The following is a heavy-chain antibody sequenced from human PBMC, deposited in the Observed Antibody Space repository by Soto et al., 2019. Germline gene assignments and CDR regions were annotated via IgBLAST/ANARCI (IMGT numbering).Heavy chain of an antibody. CDR3: ARDETGIAVLKGCFDP. CDR2: IIPIFGTA. V-gene: IGHV1-69*01. J-gene: IGHJ5*02. CDR1: GGTFSSYA. D-gene: IGHD6-19*01. Sequence: QVQLVQSGAEVKKPGSSVKVSCKASGGTFSSYAISWVRQAPGQGLEWMGGIIPIFGTANYAQKFQGRVTITADDSTSTAYMELSSLRSEDTAVYYCARDETGIAVLKGCFDPWGQGTLVTVSS.